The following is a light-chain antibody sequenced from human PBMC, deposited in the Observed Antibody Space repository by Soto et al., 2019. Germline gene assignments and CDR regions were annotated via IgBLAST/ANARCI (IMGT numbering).Light chain of an antibody. CDR1: SSDVGGYNY. CDR2: EVN. CDR3: SSYSRSSSYV. V-gene: IGLV2-14*01. J-gene: IGLJ1*01. Sequence: QYALTQPASVSGSPGQSITISCTGTSSDVGGYNYVSWYQQHPGKAPKIMIYEVNNRPSGVSNRFSGSKSGNTASLTISGLQAEDEADYYCSSYSRSSSYVFGTGTKVTVL.